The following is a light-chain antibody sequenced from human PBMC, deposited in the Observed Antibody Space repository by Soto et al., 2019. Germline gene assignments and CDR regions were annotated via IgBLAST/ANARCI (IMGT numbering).Light chain of an antibody. CDR2: DVS. V-gene: IGLV2-11*01. CDR3: FSYAGTYSLV. Sequence: QSALTQPRSVSGSPGQSVTMSCTGTSSDVGGYNYVSWYQQHPGKAPKLMIYDVSKRPSGVPDRFSGSKSGNTASLTISGLQAEDESDYYCFSYAGTYSLVFGGGTKVTVL. CDR1: SSDVGGYNY. J-gene: IGLJ2*01.